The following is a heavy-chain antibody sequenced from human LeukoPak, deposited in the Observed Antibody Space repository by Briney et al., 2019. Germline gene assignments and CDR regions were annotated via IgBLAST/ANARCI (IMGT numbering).Heavy chain of an antibody. Sequence: SETLSLTCTVSGGSISSYFWSWIRQPPGKALEWIGYIYYSGSTNYKPSLKSRGTISVDTSKNQFSLKLSSMTAADTAVYYCARQLYSGTLDYWGPGTLGIVSS. CDR3: ARQLYSGTLDY. CDR2: IYYSGST. D-gene: IGHD1-1*01. V-gene: IGHV4-59*08. CDR1: GGSISSYF. J-gene: IGHJ4*02.